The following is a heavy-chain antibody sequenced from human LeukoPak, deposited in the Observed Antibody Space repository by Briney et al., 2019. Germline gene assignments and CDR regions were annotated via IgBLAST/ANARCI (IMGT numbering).Heavy chain of an antibody. CDR2: INAGNGNT. Sequence: GASVKVSCKASGYTFTSYAMHWVRQAPGQRLEWMGWINAGNGNTKYSQEFQGRVTITRDTSASTAYMELSSLRSDDTAIYYCARRVFSGWGYYFDYWGQGTLVTVSS. CDR1: GYTFTSYA. D-gene: IGHD6-19*01. V-gene: IGHV1-3*01. CDR3: ARRVFSGWGYYFDY. J-gene: IGHJ4*02.